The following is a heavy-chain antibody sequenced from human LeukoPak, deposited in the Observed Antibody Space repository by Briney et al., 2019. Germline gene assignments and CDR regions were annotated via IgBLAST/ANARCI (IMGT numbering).Heavy chain of an antibody. V-gene: IGHV4-39*07. Sequence: SETLSLTCTVSGGSISSSSYYWGWLRQPPGKGLEWIGSIYYSGRTYYNPSLKSRVTISVDTSKNPFSLKLSSVTAADTAVYYCARFYILLTNPNDAFDIWGQGTMVTVSS. CDR3: ARFYILLTNPNDAFDI. D-gene: IGHD4/OR15-4a*01. J-gene: IGHJ3*02. CDR2: IYYSGRT. CDR1: GGSISSSSYY.